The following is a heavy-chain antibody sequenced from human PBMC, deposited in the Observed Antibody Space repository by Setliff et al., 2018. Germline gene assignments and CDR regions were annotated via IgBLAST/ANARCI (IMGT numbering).Heavy chain of an antibody. V-gene: IGHV1-18*01. CDR1: GYMFTTYG. CDR2: IRVYDGYT. J-gene: IGHJ4*02. D-gene: IGHD1-26*01. CDR3: VRDLGQWALDF. Sequence: ASVKVSCKTSGYMFTTYGISWVRQDPGQGLEWMGWIRVYDGYTDYAQKFQGRVTVTKDTSTSTAYMELRSLRPDDTAVYYCVRDLGQWALDFWGQGTLVTVSS.